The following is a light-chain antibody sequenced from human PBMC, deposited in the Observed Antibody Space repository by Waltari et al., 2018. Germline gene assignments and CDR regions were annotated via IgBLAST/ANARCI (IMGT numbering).Light chain of an antibody. CDR1: QDISRC. V-gene: IGKV1-12*01. J-gene: IGKJ4*01. Sequence: DIQVTQSPSSVSASVGDRVTITCRASQDISRCLTWYQQNPGKVPKLLISAESNLQSGGPSRFSGSGSGTDFTLTISSLQPDDFAIYYCQQAHSFPLTFGGGTKVEIK. CDR3: QQAHSFPLT. CDR2: AES.